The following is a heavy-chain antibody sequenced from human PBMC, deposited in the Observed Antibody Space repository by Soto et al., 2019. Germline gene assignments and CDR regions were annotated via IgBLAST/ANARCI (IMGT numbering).Heavy chain of an antibody. CDR1: GYTFTSYA. CDR3: ARDNPNYGDYVLFDY. CDR2: INAGNGNT. V-gene: IGHV1-3*01. D-gene: IGHD4-17*01. Sequence: QVQLVQSGAEVKKPGASVKVSCKASGYTFTSYAMHWVRQAPGQRLEWMGWINAGNGNTNYAQKLQGRVTMTTDTSTSTAYMELRSLRSDDTAVYYCARDNPNYGDYVLFDYWGQGTLVTVSS. J-gene: IGHJ4*02.